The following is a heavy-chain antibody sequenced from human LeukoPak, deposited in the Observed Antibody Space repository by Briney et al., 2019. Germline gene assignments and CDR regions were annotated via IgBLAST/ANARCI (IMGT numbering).Heavy chain of an antibody. Sequence: TGGSLRLSCAASGFTFSSYGMNWVRQAPGKGLEWVSSISSSSSYIYYADSVKGRFTISRDNAKNSLYPQMNSLRAEDTAVYYCARAVGDSDAFDIWGQGTMVTVSS. D-gene: IGHD1-26*01. CDR2: ISSSSSYI. V-gene: IGHV3-21*01. CDR1: GFTFSSYG. J-gene: IGHJ3*02. CDR3: ARAVGDSDAFDI.